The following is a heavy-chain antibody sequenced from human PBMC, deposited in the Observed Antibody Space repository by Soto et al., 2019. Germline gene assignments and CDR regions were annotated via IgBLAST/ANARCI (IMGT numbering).Heavy chain of an antibody. D-gene: IGHD1-1*01. CDR3: ARDSPYNYYYYYMDV. J-gene: IGHJ6*03. CDR1: GFTFSSYW. Sequence: GGSLRLSCAASGFTFSSYWMHWVRQAPGKGLVWVSRINSDGSSTSYADSVKGRFTISRDNAKNTLYLQMNSLRAEDTAVYYCARDSPYNYYYYYMDVWGKGTTVTVSS. V-gene: IGHV3-74*01. CDR2: INSDGSST.